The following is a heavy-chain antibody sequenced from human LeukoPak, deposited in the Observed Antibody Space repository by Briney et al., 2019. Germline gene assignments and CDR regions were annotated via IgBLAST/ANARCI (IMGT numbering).Heavy chain of an antibody. V-gene: IGHV4-31*03. CDR2: IYYSGST. CDR1: GDSISSGGFY. D-gene: IGHD6-13*01. CDR3: AKGAYSSSWYYFDY. J-gene: IGHJ4*02. Sequence: SETLSLTCTVSGDSISSGGFYWSWIRQHPGKGLEWIGFIYYSGSTFYNPSLKSRVTMSADTSKKQFSLRLDSVTAADTAVYYCAKGAYSSSWYYFDYWGQGTLVTVSS.